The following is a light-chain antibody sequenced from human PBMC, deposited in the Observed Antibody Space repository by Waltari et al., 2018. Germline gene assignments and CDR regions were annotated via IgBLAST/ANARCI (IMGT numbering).Light chain of an antibody. J-gene: IGLJ1*01. CDR3: SSYTNRATLRV. CDR1: SSDIRNYNY. V-gene: IGLV2-14*01. CDR2: EGS. Sequence: QSALAQPASVSGSPGQSIAISCPGTSSDIRNYNYLSWYQQHPGQAPKHILYEGSDRPSGVSRRFSGSKSGNKATLTISGLQADDEADYYCSSYTNRATLRVFGTGTKVTVL.